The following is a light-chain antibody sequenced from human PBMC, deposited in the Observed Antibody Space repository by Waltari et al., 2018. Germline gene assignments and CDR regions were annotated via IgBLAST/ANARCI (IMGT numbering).Light chain of an antibody. CDR2: GKN. V-gene: IGLV3-19*01. J-gene: IGLJ2*01. CDR1: ILSTYY. CDR3: SSRELSGHVV. Sequence: SSDLTQDPAVSVALGHAVRITCHGDILSTYYGNWCRQKPGQPPELVIYGKNNRPSGIPDRFSASSSGNTASLIITGAQAEDEADYYCSSRELSGHVVFGGGTRLTVL.